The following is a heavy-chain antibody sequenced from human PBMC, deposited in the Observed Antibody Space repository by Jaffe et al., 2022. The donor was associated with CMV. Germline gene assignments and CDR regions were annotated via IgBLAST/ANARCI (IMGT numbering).Heavy chain of an antibody. V-gene: IGHV3-21*01. J-gene: IGHJ4*02. CDR3: ARGGLAPFHYDFWSGYYRLGY. D-gene: IGHD3-3*01. CDR1: GFTFSSYS. CDR2: ISSSSSYI. Sequence: EVQLVESGGGLVKPGGSLRLSCAASGFTFSSYSMNWVRQAPGKGLEWVSSISSSSSYIYYADSVKGRFTISRDNAKNSLYLQMNSLRAEDTAVYYCARGGLAPFHYDFWSGYYRLGYWGQGTLVTVSS.